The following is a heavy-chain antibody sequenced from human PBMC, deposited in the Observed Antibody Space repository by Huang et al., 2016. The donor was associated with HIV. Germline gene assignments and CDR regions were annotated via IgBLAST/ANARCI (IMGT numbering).Heavy chain of an antibody. CDR1: TFRFGASW. Sequence: VESGGRLVQPGGSIRLSCVGSTFRFGASWMSWVRQSQGKGLEWVANIKQDESEKYYVDSVKGRFNISRDNAKKVLFLEMNNVRVEDTATYYCATKTAAMDIWGQGTTVTVS. D-gene: IGHD1-7*01. CDR3: ATKTAAMDI. CDR2: IKQDESEK. J-gene: IGHJ6*02. V-gene: IGHV3-7*01.